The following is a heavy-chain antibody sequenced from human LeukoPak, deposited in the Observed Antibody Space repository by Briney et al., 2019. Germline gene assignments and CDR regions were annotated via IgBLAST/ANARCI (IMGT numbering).Heavy chain of an antibody. CDR2: ISAYNCNT. D-gene: IGHD5-24*01. V-gene: IGHV1-18*01. Sequence: ASVTLSCKASGYTFTSYGISWVRQAPGQGLEWMGWISAYNCNTNYAQKLQGRVTMTTDTSTSTAYMELRSLRSDDTAVYYCARDEMATIPGIDYWGQRTLVTVSS. CDR1: GYTFTSYG. CDR3: ARDEMATIPGIDY. J-gene: IGHJ4*02.